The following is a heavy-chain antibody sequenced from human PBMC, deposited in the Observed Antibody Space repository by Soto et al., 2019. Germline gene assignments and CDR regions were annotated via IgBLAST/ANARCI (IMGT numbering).Heavy chain of an antibody. V-gene: IGHV4-31*03. Sequence: SETLSLTYTVSGGSISSGGYYWSWIRQHPGKGLEWIGYIYYSGSTYYNPSLKSRVTISVDTSKNQFSLKLSSVTAADAAVYYCARVALGRVIYWGQGTLVTVSS. D-gene: IGHD2-15*01. CDR3: ARVALGRVIY. CDR1: GGSISSGGYY. CDR2: IYYSGST. J-gene: IGHJ4*02.